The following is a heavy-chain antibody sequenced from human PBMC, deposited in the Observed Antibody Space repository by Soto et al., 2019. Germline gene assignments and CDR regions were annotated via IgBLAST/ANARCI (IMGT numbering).Heavy chain of an antibody. CDR2: ISASNGTR. D-gene: IGHD2-2*01. CDR3: VRDPQRNDY. J-gene: IGHJ4*02. CDR1: GYDFSSYG. V-gene: IGHV1-18*04. Sequence: QVQLVQSGAEVKKPGASVKVSCKASGYDFSSYGISWVRQAPGQGIEWMGWISASNGTRDYAQQFQGRVTMTSDTSRTTAYMELRSLRSDDTAVYYCVRDPQRNDYWGQGTLVNVSS.